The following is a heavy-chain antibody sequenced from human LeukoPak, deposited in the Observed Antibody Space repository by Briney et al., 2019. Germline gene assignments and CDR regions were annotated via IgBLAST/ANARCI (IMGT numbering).Heavy chain of an antibody. CDR1: GFTFGDYA. CDR2: IRSKTYGGTT. Sequence: GGSLRLSCTASGFTFGDYAMSWVRQAPGKGLEWVGFIRSKTYGGTTEYAASVEGRFTVSRDDSKSIAYLQMNSLKTEDTAVYYCTRGGIVAATLHYFDYWGQGTLVTVSS. CDR3: TRGGIVAATLHYFDY. D-gene: IGHD5-12*01. J-gene: IGHJ4*02. V-gene: IGHV3-49*04.